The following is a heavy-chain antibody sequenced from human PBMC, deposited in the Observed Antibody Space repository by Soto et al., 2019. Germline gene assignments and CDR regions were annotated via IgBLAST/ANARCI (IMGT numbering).Heavy chain of an antibody. Sequence: GGSLRLSCAASGFTFSSYGMHWVRQAPGKGLEWVAVIWYDGSNKYYADSVKGRFTISRDNSKNTLYRQMNSLRAEDTAVYYCARTLYCSGGSCYQYYYYYYGMDVWGQGTTVTVSS. CDR1: GFTFSSYG. D-gene: IGHD2-15*01. CDR2: IWYDGSNK. CDR3: ARTLYCSGGSCYQYYYYYYGMDV. J-gene: IGHJ6*02. V-gene: IGHV3-33*01.